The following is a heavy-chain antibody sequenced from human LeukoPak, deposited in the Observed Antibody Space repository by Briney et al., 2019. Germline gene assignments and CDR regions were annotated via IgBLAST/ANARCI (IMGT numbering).Heavy chain of an antibody. CDR3: AKGWYCSSTSCYTGRDFDY. CDR1: GLSFSDYG. J-gene: IGHJ4*02. Sequence: GRSLRLSCVVSGLSFSDYGMHWVRQAPGKGLEWVALIRYDGSNKYYADSVKGRFAISRDNSKNTLYLQMNSLRAEDTAVYYCAKGWYCSSTSCYTGRDFDYWGQGTLVTVSS. D-gene: IGHD2-2*02. CDR2: IRYDGSNK. V-gene: IGHV3-30*02.